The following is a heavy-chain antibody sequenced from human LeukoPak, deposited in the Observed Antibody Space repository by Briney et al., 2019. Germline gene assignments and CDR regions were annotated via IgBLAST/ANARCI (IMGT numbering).Heavy chain of an antibody. CDR2: ISAYNGNT. D-gene: IGHD3-10*01. V-gene: IGHV1-18*01. CDR1: GYTFTSYG. Sequence: ASVKVSCKASGYTFTSYGISWVRQAPGQGLEWMGWISAYNGNTNYAQKLQGRVTMTTDTSTSTAYMELRSLRSDDTAVYYCARAYYYGSGSYYPFGYWGQGTLVTVSS. J-gene: IGHJ4*02. CDR3: ARAYYYGSGSYYPFGY.